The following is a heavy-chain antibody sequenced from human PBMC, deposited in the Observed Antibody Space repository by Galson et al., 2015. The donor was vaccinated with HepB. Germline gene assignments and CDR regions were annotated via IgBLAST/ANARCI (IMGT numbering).Heavy chain of an antibody. CDR3: ARAPIVIPAARVYHYYYMDV. J-gene: IGHJ6*03. Sequence: SLRLSCAASGFTFINFAMYWVRQAPGKGLEWVAVISYDENNKDYADSVQGRFTISRDNSKNTLYLQMNSLRAEDTAVYYCARAPIVIPAARVYHYYYMDVWGKGTTVTVSS. V-gene: IGHV3-30-3*01. D-gene: IGHD2-2*01. CDR2: ISYDENNK. CDR1: GFTFINFA.